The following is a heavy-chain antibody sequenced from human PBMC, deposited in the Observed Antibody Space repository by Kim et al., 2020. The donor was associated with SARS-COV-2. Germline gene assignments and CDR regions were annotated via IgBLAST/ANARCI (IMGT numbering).Heavy chain of an antibody. V-gene: IGHV3-13*01. CDR3: ARGYSSSWYWAFDI. D-gene: IGHD6-13*01. Sequence: YPCSVKGRFTIHRENAKNSLYLQMNSLRAGDTAVYYCARGYSSSWYWAFDIWGQGTMVTVSS. J-gene: IGHJ3*02.